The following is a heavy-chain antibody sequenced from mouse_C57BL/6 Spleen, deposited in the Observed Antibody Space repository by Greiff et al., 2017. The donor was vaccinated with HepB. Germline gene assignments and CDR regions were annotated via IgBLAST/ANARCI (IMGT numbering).Heavy chain of an antibody. D-gene: IGHD3-2*01. Sequence: QVQLKESGAELARPGASVKLSCKASGYTFTSYGISWVKQRTGQGLEWIGEIYPRSGNTYYNEKFKGKATLTADTSSSTAYMELRSLTSEDSAVYFCARRQLSFDYWGQGTTLTVSS. CDR3: ARRQLSFDY. J-gene: IGHJ2*01. CDR2: IYPRSGNT. CDR1: GYTFTSYG. V-gene: IGHV1-81*01.